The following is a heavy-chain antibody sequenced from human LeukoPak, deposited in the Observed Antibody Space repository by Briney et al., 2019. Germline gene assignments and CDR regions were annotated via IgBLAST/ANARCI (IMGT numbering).Heavy chain of an antibody. J-gene: IGHJ4*02. CDR3: ARTTGTEADY. CDR2: INHSGST. V-gene: IGHV4-34*01. CDR1: GGSFSGYY. Sequence: SETLPLTCAVYGGSFSGYYWSWIRQPPGKGLEWIGEINHSGSTNYNPSLKSRVTISVDTSKNQFSLKLSSVTAADTAVYYCARTTGTEADYWGQGTLVTVSS. D-gene: IGHD1-1*01.